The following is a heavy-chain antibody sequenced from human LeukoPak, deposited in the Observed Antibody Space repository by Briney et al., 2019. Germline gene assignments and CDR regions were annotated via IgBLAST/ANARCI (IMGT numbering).Heavy chain of an antibody. CDR1: GGSISSSSYY. D-gene: IGHD5-18*01. J-gene: IGHJ4*02. V-gene: IGHV4-39*01. CDR2: TYYSGST. CDR3: ARGRIQLWMGIDY. Sequence: SETLSLTCTVSGGSISSSSYYWGWIRQPPGKGLEWIGSTYYSGSTYYNPSLKSRVTISVDTSKNQFSLKLSSVTAADTAVYYCARGRIQLWMGIDYWGQGTLVTVSS.